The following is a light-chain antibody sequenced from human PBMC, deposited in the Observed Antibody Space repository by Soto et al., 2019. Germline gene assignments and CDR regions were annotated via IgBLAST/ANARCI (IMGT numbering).Light chain of an antibody. J-gene: IGLJ1*01. CDR2: EVS. V-gene: IGLV2-14*01. CDR3: SSYTSTNTYV. Sequence: QSALTQPASVSGSAGQSMTISCTGTSSDVDAYNHVSWYQQHPGKAPKLMIYEVSNRPSGVSNRFSGSKSGNTASLTISGLQAEDEADYYCSSYTSTNTYVFGTGTKVTV. CDR1: SSDVDAYNH.